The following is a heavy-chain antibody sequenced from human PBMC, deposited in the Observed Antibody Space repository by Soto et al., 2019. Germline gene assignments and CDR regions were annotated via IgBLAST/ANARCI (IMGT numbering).Heavy chain of an antibody. CDR1: GFTFSSYA. CDR2: ISYDGSNK. Sequence: QVQLVESGGGVVQPGRSLRLSCAASGFTFSSYAMHWVRQAPGKGLEWVAVISYDGSNKYYADSVKGRFTISRDNSKNTLYLQMNSLRAEDTAVYYCARLYSCGWYEEVPDYWGQGTLVTVSS. D-gene: IGHD6-19*01. V-gene: IGHV3-30-3*01. J-gene: IGHJ4*02. CDR3: ARLYSCGWYEEVPDY.